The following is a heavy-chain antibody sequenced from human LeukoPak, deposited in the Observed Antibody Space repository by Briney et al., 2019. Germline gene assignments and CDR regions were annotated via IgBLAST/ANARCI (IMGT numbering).Heavy chain of an antibody. CDR3: ARHIAAAGTNWFDP. D-gene: IGHD6-13*01. Sequence: GGSLRLSCAASGFTFDDHGMSWVRQAPGKGLEWVSHIKWNGASIGYADSVKGRFTISRDNAKTSLYLQMNSLRAEDTALYYCARHIAAAGTNWFDPWGQGTLVTVSS. CDR1: GFTFDDHG. J-gene: IGHJ5*02. V-gene: IGHV3-20*04. CDR2: IKWNGASI.